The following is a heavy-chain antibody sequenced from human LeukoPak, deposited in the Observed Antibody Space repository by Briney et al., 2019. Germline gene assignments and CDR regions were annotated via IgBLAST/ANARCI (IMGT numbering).Heavy chain of an antibody. J-gene: IGHJ4*02. CDR1: GGTFSSYA. V-gene: IGHV1-69*01. D-gene: IGHD6-13*01. CDR2: IIPIFGTA. CDR3: ARHIAAAGSTHIPFDY. Sequence: SVKVSCKASGGTFSSYAISWVRQAPGQGLEWMGGIIPIFGTANYAQKFQGRVTITADESTSTAYMELSSLRSEDTAVYYCARHIAAAGSTHIPFDYWGQGTLVTVFS.